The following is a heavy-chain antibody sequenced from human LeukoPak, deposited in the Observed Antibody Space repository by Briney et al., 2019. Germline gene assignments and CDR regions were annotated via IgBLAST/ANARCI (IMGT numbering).Heavy chain of an antibody. CDR2: INPNSGGT. CDR1: GYTFTGYY. Sequence: ASVKVSCKASGYTFTGYYIHWVPQAPGQGLECMGWINPNSGGTNYAQKFQGRVTMTRDTSISTAYMELSRLRSDDTAVYYCARGGSGSYFSWLDPWGQGTLVTASS. V-gene: IGHV1-2*02. J-gene: IGHJ5*02. D-gene: IGHD3-10*01. CDR3: ARGGSGSYFSWLDP.